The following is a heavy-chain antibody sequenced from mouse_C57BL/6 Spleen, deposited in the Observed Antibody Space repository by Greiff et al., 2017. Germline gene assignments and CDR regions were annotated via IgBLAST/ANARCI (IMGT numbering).Heavy chain of an antibody. CDR1: GYSFTSYY. J-gene: IGHJ1*03. CDR2: IYPGSGNT. Sequence: QVQLQQSGPELVKPGASVKISCKASGYSFTSYYIHWVKQRPGQGLEWIGWIYPGSGNTKYNEKFKGKATLTADTSSSTAYMQLSSLTSEDSAVYYCARPADYGSSYGYFDVWGTGTTVTVSS. CDR3: ARPADYGSSYGYFDV. D-gene: IGHD1-1*01. V-gene: IGHV1-66*01.